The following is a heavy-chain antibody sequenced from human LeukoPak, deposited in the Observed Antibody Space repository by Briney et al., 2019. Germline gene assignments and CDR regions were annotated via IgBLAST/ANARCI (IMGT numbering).Heavy chain of an antibody. CDR2: ISGSGGST. J-gene: IGHJ4*02. CDR1: GVTFSSYA. CDR3: AKDSIAVASADY. V-gene: IGHV3-23*01. Sequence: GGSLRLSCAASGVTFSSYAMSWVRQAPGKGLEWVSAISGSGGSTYYADSVKGRFTISRDNSKNTLYLQMNSLRAKDTAVYYCAKDSIAVASADYWGQGTLVTVSS. D-gene: IGHD6-19*01.